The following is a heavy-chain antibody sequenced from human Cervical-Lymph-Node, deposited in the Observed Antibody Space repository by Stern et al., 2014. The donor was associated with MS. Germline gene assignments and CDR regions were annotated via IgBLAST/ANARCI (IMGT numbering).Heavy chain of an antibody. V-gene: IGHV4-31*03. Sequence: HVQLQESGPGLVKPSQTLSLTCTVSCGSINNGDYYWSLVRQHPAKCLEWLGYIYYSGATYYNPSLKGRLTISVDTSKRHFSLKLTSVTAADTAVYYCARELSGMYGMDVWGQGTTVTVSS. CDR2: IYYSGAT. J-gene: IGHJ6*02. D-gene: IGHD1-1*01. CDR3: ARELSGMYGMDV. CDR1: CGSINNGDYY.